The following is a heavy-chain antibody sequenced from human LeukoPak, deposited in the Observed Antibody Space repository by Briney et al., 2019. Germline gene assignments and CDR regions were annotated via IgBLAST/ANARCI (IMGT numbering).Heavy chain of an antibody. D-gene: IGHD5-12*01. CDR1: GFTFDDYA. CDR3: AKGSPGRYRGYDWFPFDY. V-gene: IGHV3-9*03. Sequence: GRSLRLSCAASGFTFDDYAMHWVRQAPGKGLEWVSGISWNSGSIGYADSVKGRFTISRDNAKNSLYLQMNSLRAEDMALYYCAKGSPGRYRGYDWFPFDYWGQGTLVTVSS. CDR2: ISWNSGSI. J-gene: IGHJ4*02.